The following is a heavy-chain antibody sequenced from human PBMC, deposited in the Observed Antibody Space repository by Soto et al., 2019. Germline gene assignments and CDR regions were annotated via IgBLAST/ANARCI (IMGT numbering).Heavy chain of an antibody. CDR2: IVVGSGNT. D-gene: IGHD5-18*01. Sequence: GGSVKVSCKASGFTFTSSAVQWVRQARGQRLEWIGWIVVGSGNTNYAQKFQERVTITRDMSTSTAYMELSSLRSEDTAVYYCAAETPKRGYSYGTLDYWGQGTLVTVSS. V-gene: IGHV1-58*01. CDR1: GFTFTSSA. J-gene: IGHJ4*02. CDR3: AAETPKRGYSYGTLDY.